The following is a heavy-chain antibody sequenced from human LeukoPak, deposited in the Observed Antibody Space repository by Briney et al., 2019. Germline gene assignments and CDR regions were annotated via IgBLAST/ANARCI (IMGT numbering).Heavy chain of an antibody. CDR3: ARDKRSYYDSSGYFDY. Sequence: ASVKVSCKASGYTFTSYGISWVRQAPGQGLEWMGWISAYNGNTNYAQKLQGRVTMTTDTSTSTAYMELRSLRSDDTAAYYCARDKRSYYDSSGYFDYWGQGTLVTVSS. V-gene: IGHV1-18*01. D-gene: IGHD3-22*01. J-gene: IGHJ4*02. CDR2: ISAYNGNT. CDR1: GYTFTSYG.